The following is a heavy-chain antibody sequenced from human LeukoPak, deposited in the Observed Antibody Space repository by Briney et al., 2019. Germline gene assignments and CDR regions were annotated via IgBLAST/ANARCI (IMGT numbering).Heavy chain of an antibody. V-gene: IGHV3-74*01. Sequence: GGSLRLPCAASGFTFSSYWMHWVRQAPGKGLVWVSRINSDGSSTSYADSVKGRFTISRDNAKNTLYLQMNSLRAEDTAVYYCARETDYYGSGLDYWGQGTLVTVSS. D-gene: IGHD3-10*01. CDR3: ARETDYYGSGLDY. CDR2: INSDGSST. J-gene: IGHJ4*02. CDR1: GFTFSSYW.